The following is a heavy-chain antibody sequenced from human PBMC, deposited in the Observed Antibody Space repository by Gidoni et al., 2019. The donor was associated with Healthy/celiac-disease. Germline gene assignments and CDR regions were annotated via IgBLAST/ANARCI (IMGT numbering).Heavy chain of an antibody. V-gene: IGHV4-4*02. CDR1: GGSISSSNW. Sequence: QVQLQESGPGLVKPSGTLSLTCAVSGGSISSSNWWSGVRQPPGKGLEWIGEIYHSGSTNYNPSLKSRVTISVDKSKNQFSLKLSSVTAADTAVYYCARISGGFQGPNWFDPWGQGTLVTVSS. J-gene: IGHJ5*02. CDR3: ARISGGFQGPNWFDP. D-gene: IGHD2-15*01. CDR2: IYHSGST.